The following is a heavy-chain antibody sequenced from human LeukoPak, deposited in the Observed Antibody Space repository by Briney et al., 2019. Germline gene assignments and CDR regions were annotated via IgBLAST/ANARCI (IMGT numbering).Heavy chain of an antibody. CDR3: ARGGYGYDSSGYTTAENWFDP. CDR2: ISSSSSYI. V-gene: IGHV3-21*01. J-gene: IGHJ5*02. D-gene: IGHD3-22*01. CDR1: GFTFSSYS. Sequence: GGSLRLSCAASGFTFSSYSMNWVRQAPGKGLEWVSSISSSSSYIYYADSVKGRFTTSRDNAKNSLYLQMNSLRAEDTAVYYCARGGYGYDSSGYTTAENWFDPWGQGTLVTVSS.